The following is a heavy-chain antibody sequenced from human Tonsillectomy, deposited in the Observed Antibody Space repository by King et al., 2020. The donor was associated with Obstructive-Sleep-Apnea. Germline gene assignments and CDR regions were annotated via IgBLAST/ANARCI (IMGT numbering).Heavy chain of an antibody. CDR1: GGPISSSNW. J-gene: IGHJ5*02. V-gene: IGHV4-4*02. CDR2: IYHSGST. Sequence: HVQLQESGPGLVKPSGTLSLTCAVSGGPISSSNWWSWVRQPPGKGLEWIGEIYHSGSTNYNPSLKSRVTISVDKSKNQFSLKLNSVTAADTAVYYCARDSSPIRGWFDPWGQGTLVTVSS. D-gene: IGHD2-2*01. CDR3: ARDSSPIRGWFDP.